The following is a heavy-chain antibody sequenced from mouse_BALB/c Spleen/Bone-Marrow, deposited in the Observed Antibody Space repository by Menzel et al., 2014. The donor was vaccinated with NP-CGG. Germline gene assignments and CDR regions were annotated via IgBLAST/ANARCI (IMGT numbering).Heavy chain of an antibody. Sequence: EVQLQQSGAELVKPGASVKVSCTASGFNIKDTYMHWVKQRPEQGLEWIGRIDPANGNTKYDPKFQGKATITADTSSNTAYLQLSSLTSEDTAVYYCARGGLYDGSDYWGQGTTLTVSS. CDR1: GFNIKDTY. V-gene: IGHV14-3*02. D-gene: IGHD2-3*01. CDR2: IDPANGNT. J-gene: IGHJ2*01. CDR3: ARGGLYDGSDY.